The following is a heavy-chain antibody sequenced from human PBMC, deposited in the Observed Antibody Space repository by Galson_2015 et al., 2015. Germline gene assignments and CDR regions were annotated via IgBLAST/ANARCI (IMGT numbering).Heavy chain of an antibody. D-gene: IGHD3-22*01. Sequence: SCKASGYTFTGYYMHWVRQAPGKGLEWVAVIWYDGSNKYYADSVKGRFTISRDNSKNTLYLQMNSLRAEDTAVYYCARCLYYYDSSGYSGSCGMDVWGQGTTVTVSS. CDR2: IWYDGSNK. CDR1: GYTFTGYY. V-gene: IGHV3-33*01. J-gene: IGHJ6*02. CDR3: ARCLYYYDSSGYSGSCGMDV.